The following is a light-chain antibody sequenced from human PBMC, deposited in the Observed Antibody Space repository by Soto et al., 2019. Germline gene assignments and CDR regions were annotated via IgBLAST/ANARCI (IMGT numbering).Light chain of an antibody. CDR3: QQYNDWPRR. CDR2: DVS. CDR1: QDICTK. Sequence: EIVMTQSPAILSVSPGETGTLSCRASQDICTKLAWYQQKPGQAPRLLMYDVSTRASAAPARFSGSGSGSEFTLTISSLQSEDFAVYYCQQYNDWPRRFGQGTKVDIK. J-gene: IGKJ1*01. V-gene: IGKV3-15*01.